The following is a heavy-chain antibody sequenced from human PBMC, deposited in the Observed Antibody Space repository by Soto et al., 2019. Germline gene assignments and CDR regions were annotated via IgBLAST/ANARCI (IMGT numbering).Heavy chain of an antibody. J-gene: IGHJ4*02. CDR3: AIDPYFARGLGDFDY. CDR2: VSSTGTI. CDR1: GFTFATYE. D-gene: IGHD3-16*01. Sequence: GGSLRLSCVASGFTFATYEMNWVRQAPGRGLEWVSYVSSTGTIYYADSVKGRFTISRDNAKNSVYLQMNSLRGDDTAIYYCAIDPYFARGLGDFDYWGKGTLVTVSS. V-gene: IGHV3-48*03.